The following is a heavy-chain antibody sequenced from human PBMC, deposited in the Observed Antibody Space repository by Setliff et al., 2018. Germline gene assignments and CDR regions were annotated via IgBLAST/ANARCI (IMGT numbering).Heavy chain of an antibody. J-gene: IGHJ6*03. CDR3: ARMSGFQYMDV. CDR2: IYYSGST. CDR1: GGSIRSYY. Sequence: SETLSLTCTVSGGSIRSYYWNWIRQPPGKGLEWIGYIYYSGSTNYNPSLKSRVTISLDTSKNQFSLRLSSGTDADTAVYYCARMSGFQYMDVWGKGTTVTVSS. V-gene: IGHV4-59*08. D-gene: IGHD3-3*01.